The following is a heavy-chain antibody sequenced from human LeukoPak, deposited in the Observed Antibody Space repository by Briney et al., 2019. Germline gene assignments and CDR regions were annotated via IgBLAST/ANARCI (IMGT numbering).Heavy chain of an antibody. V-gene: IGHV4-30-4*08. CDR3: VRVRGDYSNYWFDP. J-gene: IGHJ5*02. CDR2: IYYSGST. D-gene: IGHD4-11*01. Sequence: TPSQTLSLTCTVSGGSISSGDYYWSWIRQPPGKGLEWIGYIYYSGSTYYNPSLKSRVTISVDTSKNQFSLKLSSVTAADTAVYYCVRVRGDYSNYWFDPWGQGTLVTVSS. CDR1: GGSISSGDYY.